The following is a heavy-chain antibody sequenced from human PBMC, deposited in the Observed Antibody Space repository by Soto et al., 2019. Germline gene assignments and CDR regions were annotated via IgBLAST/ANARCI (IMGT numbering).Heavy chain of an antibody. J-gene: IGHJ4*02. D-gene: IGHD2-2*01. Sequence: TLSLTCTVFGGSLSSGNYYWSWIRQSPGKGLEWIGYIDYSGNTFYNPSLKSRVIMSVDTSKNQFSLNLSSVTAADTVVYYCARYCSSTSCLNFDYWGRGTLVTVSS. V-gene: IGHV4-30-4*01. CDR1: GGSLSSGNYY. CDR3: ARYCSSTSCLNFDY. CDR2: IDYSGNT.